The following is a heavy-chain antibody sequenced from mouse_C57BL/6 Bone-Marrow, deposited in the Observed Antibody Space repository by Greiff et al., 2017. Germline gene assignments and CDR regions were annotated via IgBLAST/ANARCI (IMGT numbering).Heavy chain of an antibody. J-gene: IGHJ3*01. CDR1: GFTFSSYA. D-gene: IGHD2-3*01. Sequence: EVQVVESGGGLVKPGGSLKLSCAASGFTFSSYAMSWVRQTPEKRLEWVATISDGGSYTYYPDNVKGRFTISRDNAKNNLYLQMSHLKSEDTAMYYCARDVPIYDGYYTWFAYWGQGTLVTVSA. V-gene: IGHV5-4*01. CDR2: ISDGGSYT. CDR3: ARDVPIYDGYYTWFAY.